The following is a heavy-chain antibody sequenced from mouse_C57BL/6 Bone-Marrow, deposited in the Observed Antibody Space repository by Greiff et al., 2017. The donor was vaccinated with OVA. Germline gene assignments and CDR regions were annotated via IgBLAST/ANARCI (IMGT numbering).Heavy chain of an antibody. D-gene: IGHD1-1*01. V-gene: IGHV1-26*01. CDR3: ARPGYYYGSSYPSYWYFDV. CDR2: INPNNGGT. J-gene: IGHJ1*03. CDR1: GYTFTDYY. Sequence: VQLQQSGPELVKPGASVKISCKASGYTFTDYYMNWVKQSHGKSLEWIGDINPNNGGTSYNQKFKGKATLTVDKSSSTAYMELRSLTSEDSAVYDCARPGYYYGSSYPSYWYFDVWGTGTTVTVSS.